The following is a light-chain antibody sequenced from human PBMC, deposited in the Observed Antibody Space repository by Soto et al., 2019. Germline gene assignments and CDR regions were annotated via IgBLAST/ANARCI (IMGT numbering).Light chain of an antibody. CDR1: QSISTN. V-gene: IGKV3-15*01. Sequence: EIVVTQSPATLSVSPGERATLSCTASQSISTNLAWYQQKPGRAPRLLIYGASTRATGIPARFSGRGSGTEFTLTISSLQSEDFAVYHCQQYSNWPRTFGQGTKVDIK. J-gene: IGKJ1*01. CDR3: QQYSNWPRT. CDR2: GAS.